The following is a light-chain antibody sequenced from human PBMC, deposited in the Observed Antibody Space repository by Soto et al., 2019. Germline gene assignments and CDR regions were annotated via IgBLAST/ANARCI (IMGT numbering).Light chain of an antibody. V-gene: IGLV1-51*01. Sequence: QSVLTQPPSVSAAPGQKVTISCYGSSSNIGNNYVSWYQQLPGTAPKLLIYDNNIRPSGIPDRFSGSKSDTSATLGITGLQTGDEADYYCGTWDSSLSAYVFGTGTKVTVL. CDR2: DNN. J-gene: IGLJ1*01. CDR1: SSNIGNNY. CDR3: GTWDSSLSAYV.